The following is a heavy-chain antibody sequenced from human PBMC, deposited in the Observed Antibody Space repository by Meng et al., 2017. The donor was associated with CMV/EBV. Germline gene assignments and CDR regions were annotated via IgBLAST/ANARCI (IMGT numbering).Heavy chain of an antibody. CDR2: ISAYNGNT. CDR1: GYTFTSYG. J-gene: IGHJ6*02. Sequence: ASVKVSCKASGYTFTSYGISWVRQAPGQGLEWMGWISAYNGNTNYAQKLQGRVTMTTDTSTSTAYMELRSLRSEDTAVYYCARTPYCSGGSCYAGDYYYGMDVWGQGTTVTVSS. D-gene: IGHD2-15*01. CDR3: ARTPYCSGGSCYAGDYYYGMDV. V-gene: IGHV1-18*01.